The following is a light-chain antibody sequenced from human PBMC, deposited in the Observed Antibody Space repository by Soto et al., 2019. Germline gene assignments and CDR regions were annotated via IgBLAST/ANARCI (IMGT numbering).Light chain of an antibody. CDR2: AAS. CDR1: QGISSY. J-gene: IGKJ4*01. CDR3: QQLNSSPLS. V-gene: IGKV1-9*01. Sequence: RFTSSPSFLSASVVCRVLISSRASQGISSYLAWYKHKPGKAPNLLLTAASTLQSGVPSRFSGSGSGTEFTLTISSLQPEDFATYYCQQLNSSPLSFGGGAKVDIK.